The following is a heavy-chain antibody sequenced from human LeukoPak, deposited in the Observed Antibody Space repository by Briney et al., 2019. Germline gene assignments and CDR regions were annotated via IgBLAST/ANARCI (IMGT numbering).Heavy chain of an antibody. CDR2: INQDGSEK. V-gene: IGHV3-7*01. J-gene: IGHJ4*02. CDR3: ASAAGWESAY. Sequence: PGGSLRLSCAASGTTFDSHYMTWVRQTPEKGPEWVANINQDGSEKNYVDSVKGRFTISRDNAKKSLYLQMSSLRAEDTAVYYCASAAGWESAYWGQGTLVSVSS. D-gene: IGHD1-26*01. CDR1: GTTFDSHY.